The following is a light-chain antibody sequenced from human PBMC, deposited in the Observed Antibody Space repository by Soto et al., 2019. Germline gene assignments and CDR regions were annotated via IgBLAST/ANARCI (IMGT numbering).Light chain of an antibody. CDR1: RSVSSN. CDR2: GAS. J-gene: IGKJ3*01. CDR3: QQLNSYPFT. V-gene: IGKV3-15*01. Sequence: EVVVTQSPATLSVSPGERATLSCRASRSVSSNLAWYQQKPGQAPRPLIYGASTRATGIPARFSGSGSGTEFTLTISSLQSEDFATYYCQQLNSYPFTFGPGTKVDIK.